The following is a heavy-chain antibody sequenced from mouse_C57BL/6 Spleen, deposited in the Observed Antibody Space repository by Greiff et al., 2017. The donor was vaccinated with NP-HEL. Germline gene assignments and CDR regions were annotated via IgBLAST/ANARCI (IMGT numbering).Heavy chain of an antibody. CDR3: ASSPLTGPYFDY. D-gene: IGHD4-1*01. V-gene: IGHV7-3*01. J-gene: IGHJ2*01. Sequence: EVMLVESGGGLVQPGGSLSLSCAASGFTFTDYYMSWVRQPPGKALEWLGFIRNKANGYTTEYSASVKGRFTISRDNSQSILYLQMNALRAEDSATYYCASSPLTGPYFDYWGQGTTLTVSS. CDR1: GFTFTDYY. CDR2: IRNKANGYTT.